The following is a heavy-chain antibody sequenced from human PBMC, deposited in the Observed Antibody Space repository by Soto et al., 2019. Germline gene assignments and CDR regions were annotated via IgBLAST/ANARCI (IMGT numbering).Heavy chain of an antibody. CDR2: IYYSGST. J-gene: IGHJ4*02. CDR1: GGSISSSSYY. D-gene: IGHD2-15*01. CDR3: ARLHCSGGSCYSGVYYFDY. Sequence: SETLSLTCTVSGGSISSSSYYWGWIRQPPGKGLEWIGSIYYSGSTYYNPSLKSRVTISVDTSKNQFSLKLSSVTAADTAVYYCARLHCSGGSCYSGVYYFDYWGQGTLVT. V-gene: IGHV4-39*01.